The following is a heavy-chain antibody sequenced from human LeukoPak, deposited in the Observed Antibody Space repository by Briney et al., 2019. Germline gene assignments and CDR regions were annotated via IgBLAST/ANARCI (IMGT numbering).Heavy chain of an antibody. Sequence: QSGGSLRLSCAASGFTFSSYTMSWVRQAPGKGLEWVSVIYSGGSTYYADSVKGRFTISRDNSKNTLYLQMNSLRAEDTAVYYCASAPYNWNDGGYFDYWGQGTLVTVSS. J-gene: IGHJ4*02. CDR3: ASAPYNWNDGGYFDY. V-gene: IGHV3-53*01. D-gene: IGHD1-20*01. CDR1: GFTFSSYT. CDR2: IYSGGST.